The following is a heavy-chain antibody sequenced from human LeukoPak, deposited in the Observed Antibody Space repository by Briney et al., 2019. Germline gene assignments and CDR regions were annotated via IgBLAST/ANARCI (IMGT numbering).Heavy chain of an antibody. D-gene: IGHD3-10*01. CDR3: ARGGQVLLWFGELPYFDY. CDR2: INPNSGGT. V-gene: IGHV1-2*02. CDR1: GYTFTGYY. Sequence: ASVKVSCKASGYTFTGYYMHWVRQAPGQGLEWMGWINPNSGGTNYAQKFQGRVTMTRDTSISTAYMELSRLRSDDTAVYYCARGGQVLLWFGELPYFDYWGQGTLVTVSS. J-gene: IGHJ4*02.